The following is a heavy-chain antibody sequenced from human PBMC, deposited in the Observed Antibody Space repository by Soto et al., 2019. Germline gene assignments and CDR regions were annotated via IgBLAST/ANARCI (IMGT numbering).Heavy chain of an antibody. CDR1: GGSISSSNW. CDR2: IYHSGST. J-gene: IGHJ6*02. Sequence: QVQLQESGPGLVKPSGTLSLTCAVSGGSISSSNWWSWVRQPPGKGLEWIGEIYHSGSTNYNPSLKSRVTISVDKSKNQFSLKLSSVTAADTAVYYCARENSGYAPDLGYYYYYGMDVWGQGTTVTVSS. CDR3: ARENSGYAPDLGYYYYYGMDV. D-gene: IGHD5-12*01. V-gene: IGHV4-4*02.